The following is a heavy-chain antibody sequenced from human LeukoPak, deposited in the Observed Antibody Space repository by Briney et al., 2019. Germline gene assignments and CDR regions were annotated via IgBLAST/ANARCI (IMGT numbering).Heavy chain of an antibody. D-gene: IGHD3-3*01. CDR1: GFTFKLYW. CDR3: AREAIFGVVIFDY. V-gene: IGHV3-74*01. J-gene: IGHJ4*02. CDR2: INDDGSDT. Sequence: GGSLRLSCAASGFTFKLYWMHWVRQVPGKRPVWVSRINDDGSDTIYADSVRGRFTISRDDAKNMVYLQMNNLRAEDTAVYYCAREAIFGVVIFDYWGQGTLVTVSS.